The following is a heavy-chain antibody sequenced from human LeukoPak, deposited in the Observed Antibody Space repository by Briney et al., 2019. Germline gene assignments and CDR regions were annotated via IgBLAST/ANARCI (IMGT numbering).Heavy chain of an antibody. Sequence: SETLSLTCAVYGGSFSVYYWSWIRQPPGKGLEWIGEINHSGSTNYNPSLKSRVTISVDTSKNQFSLKLSSVTAADTAVYYCARGRRDSSSWYYFDYWGQGTLVTVSS. D-gene: IGHD6-13*01. CDR1: GGSFSVYY. V-gene: IGHV4-34*01. CDR2: INHSGST. J-gene: IGHJ4*02. CDR3: ARGRRDSSSWYYFDY.